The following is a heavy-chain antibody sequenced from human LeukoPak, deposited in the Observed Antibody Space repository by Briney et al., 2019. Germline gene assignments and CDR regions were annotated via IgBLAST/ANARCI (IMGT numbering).Heavy chain of an antibody. CDR2: ISSSSSYI. D-gene: IGHD6-13*01. J-gene: IGHJ4*02. Sequence: GGSLRLSCAASGFTFSSYSMNWVRQAQGKGLEWVSSISSSSSYIYYADSVKGRFTIPRDNAKNSLYLQMNSLRAEDTGVYYCARSHGYSSSYFDYWGQGTLVTVSS. CDR1: GFTFSSYS. CDR3: ARSHGYSSSYFDY. V-gene: IGHV3-21*01.